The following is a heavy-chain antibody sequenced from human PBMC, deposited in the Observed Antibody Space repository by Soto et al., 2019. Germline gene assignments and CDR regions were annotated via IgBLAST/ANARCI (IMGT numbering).Heavy chain of an antibody. V-gene: IGHV3-23*05. CDR3: SDWRAGGPVNLDH. Sequence: PRGSLRLSCVVSGLSLTQYAIGRGGQAPGKGLECISTIDVLNGAWYSDSVRGRLAISRDVSRNTVYLQMGSLRVEDTAIYFCSDWRAGGPVNLDHWGPGTVVTVSS. CDR2: IDVLNGA. CDR1: GLSLTQYA. D-gene: IGHD2-15*01. J-gene: IGHJ4*02.